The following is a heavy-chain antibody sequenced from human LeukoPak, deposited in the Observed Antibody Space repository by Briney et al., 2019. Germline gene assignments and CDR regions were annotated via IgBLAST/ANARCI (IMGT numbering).Heavy chain of an antibody. Sequence: GGSLRLSRAASGFTFSSYGMHWVRQAPSKGLEWVAFIRYDGSNKYYADSVKGRFTISRDNSKNTLYLQMNSLRAEDTAVYYCAKSAAIAHHYYYYMDVWGKGTTVTVSS. D-gene: IGHD2-2*02. J-gene: IGHJ6*03. CDR1: GFTFSSYG. CDR3: AKSAAIAHHYYYYMDV. V-gene: IGHV3-30*02. CDR2: IRYDGSNK.